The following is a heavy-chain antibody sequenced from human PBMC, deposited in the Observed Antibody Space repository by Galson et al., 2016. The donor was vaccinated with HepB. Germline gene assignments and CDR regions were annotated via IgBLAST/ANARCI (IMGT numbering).Heavy chain of an antibody. V-gene: IGHV4-31*03. J-gene: IGHJ4*02. D-gene: IGHD1-26*01. CDR3: ARDLEGVCSGTDCPPTSDRDY. Sequence: TLSLTCTVSGVSINSGGSYWTWIRQHPGKGLEWIGCISYSGNTYYSPSLKSRVAISIDTSKNHFSLNLSSVTAADTAVYFCARDLEGVCSGTDCPPTSDRDYWGQGVLVTVST. CDR1: GVSINSGGSY. CDR2: ISYSGNT.